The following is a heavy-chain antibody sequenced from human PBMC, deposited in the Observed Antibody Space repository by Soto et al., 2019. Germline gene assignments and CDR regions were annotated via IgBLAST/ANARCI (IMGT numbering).Heavy chain of an antibody. CDR1: GFTFGDYA. V-gene: IGHV3-49*03. J-gene: IGHJ3*02. CDR3: TYCSGGSCFRSVVDAFDI. CDR2: IRSKAYGGTT. D-gene: IGHD2-15*01. Sequence: PGGSLRLSCTASGFTFGDYAMSWFRQAPGKGLEWVGFIRSKAYGGTTEYAASVKGRFTISRDDSKSIAYLQMNSLKTEDTAVYYCTYCSGGSCFRSVVDAFDIGGQGTMVTVSS.